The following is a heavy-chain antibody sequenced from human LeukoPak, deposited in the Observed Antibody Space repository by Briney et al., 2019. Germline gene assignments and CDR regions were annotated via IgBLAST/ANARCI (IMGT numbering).Heavy chain of an antibody. V-gene: IGHV3-21*01. J-gene: IGHJ6*03. D-gene: IGHD3-3*01. Sequence: GGSLRLSCAASGFTFSSYSMTWVRQAPGKGLEWVSSISGSSGYIYYADSVKGRFTISRDNAKNTLYLQMNSLRAEDTAVYYCARARYETRIWPKSRYDYYHYMDVWGKGTTVTVSS. CDR1: GFTFSSYS. CDR3: ARARYETRIWPKSRYDYYHYMDV. CDR2: ISGSSGYI.